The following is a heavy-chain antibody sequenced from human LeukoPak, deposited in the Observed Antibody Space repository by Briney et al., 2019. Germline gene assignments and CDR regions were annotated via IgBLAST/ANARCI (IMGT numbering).Heavy chain of an antibody. Sequence: GGSLRLSCAASGFTFSSYGMLWVRQAPGKGLEWVAFIRYDGSNKYYADSVKGRFTISRDNSKNTLYLQMKSLRAEDTAVYYCAKGGGYEAQYYYYYLDVWGKGTTVTISS. CDR2: IRYDGSNK. CDR3: AKGGGYEAQYYYYYLDV. V-gene: IGHV3-30*02. CDR1: GFTFSSYG. D-gene: IGHD5-12*01. J-gene: IGHJ6*03.